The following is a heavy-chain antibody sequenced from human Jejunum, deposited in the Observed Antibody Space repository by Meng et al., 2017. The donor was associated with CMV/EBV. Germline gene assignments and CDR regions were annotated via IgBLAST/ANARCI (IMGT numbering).Heavy chain of an antibody. CDR1: FPFNSCG. V-gene: IGHV3-23*03. D-gene: IGHD1-26*01. J-gene: IGHJ4*02. Sequence: FPFNSCGMTWVRQAPGKGLEWVSFISAGSTALHYADSVKGRFTISRDNSKNTLYLQMNSLRDEDTAMYYCAKGSALGGSYYFDYWGQGTLVTVSS. CDR2: ISAGSTAL. CDR3: AKGSALGGSYYFDY.